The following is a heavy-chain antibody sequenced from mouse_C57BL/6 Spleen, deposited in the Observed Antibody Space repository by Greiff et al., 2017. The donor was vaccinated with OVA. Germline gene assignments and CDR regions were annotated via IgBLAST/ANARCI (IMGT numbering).Heavy chain of an antibody. D-gene: IGHD2-4*01. CDR2: IYPKAGST. CDR3: ARSYDYYYFDY. CDR1: GYTFTDHT. J-gene: IGHJ2*01. V-gene: IGHV1-78*01. Sequence: QVQLKQSDAELVKPGASVKISCKASGYTFTDHTIHWMTPRPEQGLEWIGYIYPKAGSTNYNEKFKGKATLTADKSSSTAYMQLNSLTSEDSAVYFCARSYDYYYFDYWGKGTTLTVSS.